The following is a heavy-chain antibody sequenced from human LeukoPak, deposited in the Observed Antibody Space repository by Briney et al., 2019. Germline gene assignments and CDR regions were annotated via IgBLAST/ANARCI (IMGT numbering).Heavy chain of an antibody. CDR2: ISAYNGNT. Sequence: ASVKVSCKASGYTFTSYGISWVRQAPGQGLEWMGWISAYNGNTNYAQKLQGRVTMTTDTSTSTAYMELRSLRSDDTAGYYRARVRGNNTSCYFSWVGYYYMDVWGKGTTVTISS. D-gene: IGHD2-2*01. CDR1: GYTFTSYG. V-gene: IGHV1-18*01. J-gene: IGHJ6*03. CDR3: ARVRGNNTSCYFSWVGYYYMDV.